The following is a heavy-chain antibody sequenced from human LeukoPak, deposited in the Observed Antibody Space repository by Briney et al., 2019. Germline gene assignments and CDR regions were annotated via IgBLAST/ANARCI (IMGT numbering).Heavy chain of an antibody. J-gene: IGHJ4*02. CDR2: ISSSSSYI. V-gene: IGHV3-21*01. D-gene: IGHD3-10*01. CDR1: GFTFSSYS. CDR3: ARGPVPPIAVRVVMELP. Sequence: GGSLRLSCAASGFTFSSYSMNWVRQAPGKGLEWVSSISSSSSYIYYADSVKGRFTISRDNAKNSLYLQMNSLRADDTAVYYCARGPVPPIAVRVVMELPWGQGTLVTVSS.